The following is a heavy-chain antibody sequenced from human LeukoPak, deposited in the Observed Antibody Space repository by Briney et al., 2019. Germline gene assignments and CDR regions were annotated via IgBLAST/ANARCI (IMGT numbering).Heavy chain of an antibody. CDR2: INHSGST. CDR3: ARGQGYSSSWYPGRRYYYYGMDV. Sequence: TSETLSLTCAVYGGSFSGYYWSWIRQPPGKGLEWIGEINHSGSTNYNPSLKSRVTISVDTSKNQFSLKPSSVTAADTAVYYCARGQGYSSSWYPGRRYYYYGMDVWGQGTTVTVSS. J-gene: IGHJ6*02. V-gene: IGHV4-34*01. D-gene: IGHD6-13*01. CDR1: GGSFSGYY.